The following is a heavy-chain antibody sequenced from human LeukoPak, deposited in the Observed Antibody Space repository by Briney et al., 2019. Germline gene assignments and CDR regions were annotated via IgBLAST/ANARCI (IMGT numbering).Heavy chain of an antibody. J-gene: IGHJ5*02. D-gene: IGHD6-19*01. Sequence: GGSLRLSCAASGFTFSSYGIHWVRQAPGKGLEWVAVISHDGSNKYYTDSVKGRFTISRDNSKNTLYLQMSSLRTEDTAVYYCAKDRGYNSGRGPIDPWGQGTLVTVSS. CDR3: AKDRGYNSGRGPIDP. CDR1: GFTFSSYG. V-gene: IGHV3-30*18. CDR2: ISHDGSNK.